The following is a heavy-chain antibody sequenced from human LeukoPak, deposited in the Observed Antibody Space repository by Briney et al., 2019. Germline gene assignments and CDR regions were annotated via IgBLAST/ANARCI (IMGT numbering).Heavy chain of an antibody. CDR3: ARAPMVSYYWFDP. Sequence: ASVKVSCKTSGYSFSSYDLNWVRQATGQGLEWMGWMSPNSGHTGYAQKFQGRVTMTTDTSTSTAYMELRSLRSDDTAVYYCARAPMVSYYWFDPWGQGTLVTVSS. CDR1: GYSFSSYD. J-gene: IGHJ5*02. D-gene: IGHD3-10*01. CDR2: MSPNSGHT. V-gene: IGHV1-8*01.